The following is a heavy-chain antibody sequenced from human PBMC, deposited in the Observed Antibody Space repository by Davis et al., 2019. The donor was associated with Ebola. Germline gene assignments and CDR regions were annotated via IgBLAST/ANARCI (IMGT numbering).Heavy chain of an antibody. CDR3: ARDTPSDYGDYGPYYYYGMDV. CDR2: IIPIFGTA. Sequence: SVKVSCKASGGTFSSYAISWVRQAPGQGLEWMGGIIPIFGTANYAQKFQGRVTITADESTSTAYMELSSLRSEDTAVYYCARDTPSDYGDYGPYYYYGMDVWGQGTTVTVSS. V-gene: IGHV1-69*13. J-gene: IGHJ6*02. D-gene: IGHD4-17*01. CDR1: GGTFSSYA.